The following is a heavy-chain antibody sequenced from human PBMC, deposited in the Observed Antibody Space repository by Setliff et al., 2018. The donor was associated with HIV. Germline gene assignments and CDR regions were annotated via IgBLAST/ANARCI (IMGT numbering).Heavy chain of an antibody. D-gene: IGHD5-12*01. J-gene: IGHJ2*01. CDR2: TYTSGST. Sequence: SETLSLTCTVSGVSISSGSYYWSWIRQSAGKGLEWIGRTYTSGSTNDNPSLKSRITISVDTSKNQFSLKPSSVTAADTAVYYCARPSAGGGYNYWYFDLWGRGTLVTVSS. CDR3: ARPSAGGGYNYWYFDL. V-gene: IGHV4-61*02. CDR1: GVSISSGSYY.